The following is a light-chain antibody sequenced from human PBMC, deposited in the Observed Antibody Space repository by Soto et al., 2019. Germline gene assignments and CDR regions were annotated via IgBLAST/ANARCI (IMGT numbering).Light chain of an antibody. Sequence: EIVLTQSPATLSLSPGERATLSCRASQSISNYLAWYQQKPGQAPRLLIYDASNRATGIPARFSGSGAGTDFTLTISSLEPEDFAVYYCQQRSNWYTFGQGTKLEIK. CDR2: DAS. CDR3: QQRSNWYT. J-gene: IGKJ2*01. CDR1: QSISNY. V-gene: IGKV3D-11*02.